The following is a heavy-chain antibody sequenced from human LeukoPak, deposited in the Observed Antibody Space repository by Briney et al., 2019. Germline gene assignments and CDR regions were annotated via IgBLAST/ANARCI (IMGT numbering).Heavy chain of an antibody. CDR2: ISGSGGST. CDR1: GFTFSSYA. V-gene: IGHV3-23*01. J-gene: IGHJ4*02. Sequence: GGSLRLSCVVSGFTFSSYAMSWVRQAPGKGLEWVSVISGSGGSTFYADSVKGRFTISRDNSKNTLYLQMNSLRVEDTAVYYCAKTYYLDSSAYSSGASDYWGQGALVTVSS. D-gene: IGHD3-22*01. CDR3: AKTYYLDSSAYSSGASDY.